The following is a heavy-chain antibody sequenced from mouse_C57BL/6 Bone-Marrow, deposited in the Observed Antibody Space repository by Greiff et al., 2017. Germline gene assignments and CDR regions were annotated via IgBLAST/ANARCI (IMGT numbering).Heavy chain of an antibody. J-gene: IGHJ2*01. CDR1: GYTFTSYW. V-gene: IGHV1-64*01. CDR2: IHPNSGST. Sequence: VQLQQPGAELVKPGASVKLSCKASGYTFTSYWMHWVKQRPGQGLEWIGMIHPNSGSTNYNEKFKSKATLTVDKSSSTAYMQLSSLTTEDSAVYYCERSYCGYALDYWGRGTALTVSS. D-gene: IGHD2-2*01. CDR3: ERSYCGYALDY.